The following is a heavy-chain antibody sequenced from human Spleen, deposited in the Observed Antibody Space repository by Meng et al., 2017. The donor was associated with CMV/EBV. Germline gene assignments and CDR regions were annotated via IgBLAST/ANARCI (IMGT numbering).Heavy chain of an antibody. D-gene: IGHD1-14*01. J-gene: IGHJ6*02. Sequence: GESLKISCAASGFTFSSYWMHWVRQAAGNGLVWVSRINSDGTSTSYADSVKGRFTITRDNAKNTLYLQMNILRAEDTAVYYCARDNRHYYYYYGMDVLGQGTTVTVSS. CDR2: INSDGTST. CDR1: GFTFSSYW. V-gene: IGHV3-74*01. CDR3: ARDNRHYYYYYGMDV.